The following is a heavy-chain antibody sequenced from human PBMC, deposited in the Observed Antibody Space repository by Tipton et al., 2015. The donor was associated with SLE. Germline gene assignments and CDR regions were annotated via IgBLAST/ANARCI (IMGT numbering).Heavy chain of an antibody. Sequence: SLRLSCAASGFTFSSYGMHWVRQAPGKGLEWVAFIRYDGSNKYYADSVKGRFTISRDNSKNTLYLQMNSLRAEDTAVYYCAWSGGVYYYYGMDVWGQGTTVTVSS. CDR2: IRYDGSNK. CDR3: AWSGGVYYYYGMDV. J-gene: IGHJ6*02. V-gene: IGHV3-30*02. D-gene: IGHD3-3*01. CDR1: GFTFSSYG.